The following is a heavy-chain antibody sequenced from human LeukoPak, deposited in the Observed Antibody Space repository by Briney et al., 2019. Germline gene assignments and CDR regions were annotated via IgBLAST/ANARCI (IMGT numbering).Heavy chain of an antibody. CDR1: GFSLSRYW. J-gene: IGHJ4*02. Sequence: GGSLRLSCAASGFSLSRYWMSWVRQAPGKGLEWVSYMSSSSSTIYYADSVKGRFTISRDNAKNSLYLQMNSLRAEDTAVYYCARVSYSSGWYVDYWGQGTLVTVSS. D-gene: IGHD6-19*01. CDR3: ARVSYSSGWYVDY. CDR2: MSSSSSTI. V-gene: IGHV3-48*01.